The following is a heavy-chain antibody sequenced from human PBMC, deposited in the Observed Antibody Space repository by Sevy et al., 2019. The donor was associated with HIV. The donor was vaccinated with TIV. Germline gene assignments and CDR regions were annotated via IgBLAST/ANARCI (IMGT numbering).Heavy chain of an antibody. D-gene: IGHD3-10*01. CDR3: PSKGGSRPSDAFDT. Sequence: GGSLRLSCAASGFSFSWYWMSWVRQTPEKGLEWVANIKQDGSEKNYVDSVKGRFIISRDNAKNSLYLQMNSLRGEDTAVYYCPSKGGSRPSDAFDTWGQGTMVTVSS. CDR2: IKQDGSEK. V-gene: IGHV3-7*01. CDR1: GFSFSWYW. J-gene: IGHJ3*02.